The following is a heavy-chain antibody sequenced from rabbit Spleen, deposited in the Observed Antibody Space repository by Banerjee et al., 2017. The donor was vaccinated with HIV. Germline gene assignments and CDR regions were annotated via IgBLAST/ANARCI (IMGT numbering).Heavy chain of an antibody. CDR3: ARAHEDYLNGVWSYYFDL. D-gene: IGHD2-1*01. CDR2: IDPVFGIT. Sequence: QLKESGGGLVQPGGSLKLSCKASGFDFSNYYMNWVRQAPGKGLECNGYIDPVFGITYYASWVNGRFTISSHNAQNTLHLQLNSLTAADTATYFCARAHEDYLNGVWSYYFDLWGPGTLVTVS. CDR1: GFDFSNYY. J-gene: IGHJ4*01. V-gene: IGHV1S7*01.